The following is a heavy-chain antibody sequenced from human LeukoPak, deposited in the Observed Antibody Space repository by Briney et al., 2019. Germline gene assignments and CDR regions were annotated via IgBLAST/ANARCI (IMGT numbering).Heavy chain of an antibody. V-gene: IGHV3-7*01. CDR3: ARVVSGNFDY. D-gene: IGHD2-15*01. CDR1: GFTFSFYA. Sequence: GGSLRLSCEASGFTFSFYAMHWGRQAPGKGLEWVADIKEDGSEKYYADSVKGRFTISRDNAKDSLYLQMNSLRAEDMAVYYCARVVSGNFDYWGQGTLVTVSS. J-gene: IGHJ4*02. CDR2: IKEDGSEK.